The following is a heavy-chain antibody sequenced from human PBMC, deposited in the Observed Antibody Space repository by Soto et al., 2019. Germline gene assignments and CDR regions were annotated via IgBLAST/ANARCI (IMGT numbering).Heavy chain of an antibody. J-gene: IGHJ4*02. V-gene: IGHV4-4*02. CDR3: ARSFGVWGSHRFYYFDS. D-gene: IGHD3-16*02. CDR2: IYQSGST. Sequence: QVQLQESGPGLVKSSGTLSLACAVSGVSISSGNWWSWVRQPPGKGLEWIGEIYQSGSTNYNPSLKSRRTLSVDKSTNQFSLKLTSVTAADTAVYYCARSFGVWGSHRFYYFDSWGQGTLVIVSS. CDR1: GVSISSGNW.